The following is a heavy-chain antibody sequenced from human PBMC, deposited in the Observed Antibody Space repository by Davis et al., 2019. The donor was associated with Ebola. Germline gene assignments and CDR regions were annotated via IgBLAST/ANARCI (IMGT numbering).Heavy chain of an antibody. D-gene: IGHD2/OR15-2a*01. CDR1: GFVFSSYV. Sequence: GESLKISCAASGFVFSSYVMSWVRRAPGKGLEWVSTLGLSADTYYADSVKGRFTISRDNAKNSLFLQMNSLRAEDTAVYYCTRGRHSEPTYDDYWGQGTLVTVSS. J-gene: IGHJ4*02. CDR2: LGLSADT. V-gene: IGHV3-21*01. CDR3: TRGRHSEPTYDDY.